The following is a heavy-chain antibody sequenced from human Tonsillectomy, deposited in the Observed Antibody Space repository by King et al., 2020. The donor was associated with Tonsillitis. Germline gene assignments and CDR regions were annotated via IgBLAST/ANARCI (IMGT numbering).Heavy chain of an antibody. D-gene: IGHD3-22*01. Sequence: QLQESGPGLVKPSETLSLTCTVSGGSISSSSYYWGWIRQPPGKGLEWIGSIYYSGSTYYNPSLKSRVTISVDTSKNQFSLKLSSVTAAATAVYYCARPRITYYYDSSGYFEAFDIWGQGTMVTVSS. CDR3: ARPRITYYYDSSGYFEAFDI. CDR2: IYYSGST. J-gene: IGHJ3*02. V-gene: IGHV4-39*07. CDR1: GGSISSSSYY.